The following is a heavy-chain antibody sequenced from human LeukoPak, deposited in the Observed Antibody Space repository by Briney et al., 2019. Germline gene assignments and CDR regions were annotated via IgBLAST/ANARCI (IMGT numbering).Heavy chain of an antibody. D-gene: IGHD6-13*01. CDR2: INIDGSTT. J-gene: IGHJ4*02. V-gene: IGHV3-74*01. CDR3: ARDSIAAAGDFDY. CDR1: GFSFSSYW. Sequence: GGSLRLSCAASGFSFSSYWMHWVRQARENGLVWVSGINIDGSTTTYADSVKGRFTISRDNAKNTLSLQMNSLRAEDTAVYYCARDSIAAAGDFDYWGQGTLVTVSS.